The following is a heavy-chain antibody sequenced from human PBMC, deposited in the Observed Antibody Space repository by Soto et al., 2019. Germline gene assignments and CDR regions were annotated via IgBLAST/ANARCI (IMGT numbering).Heavy chain of an antibody. V-gene: IGHV1-18*01. CDR3: ARVVYCSSTSCSLGWYFDL. Sequence: GASLKVSFKASGYTFTSYGISWVRQAPGQGLEWMGWISAYNGNTNYAQKLQGRVTMTTDTSTSTAYMELRSLRSDDTAVYYCARVVYCSSTSCSLGWYFDLWGRGTLVTVSS. CDR2: ISAYNGNT. D-gene: IGHD2-2*01. CDR1: GYTFTSYG. J-gene: IGHJ2*01.